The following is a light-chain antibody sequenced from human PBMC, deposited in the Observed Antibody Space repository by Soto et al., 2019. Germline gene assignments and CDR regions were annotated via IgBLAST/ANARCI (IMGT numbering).Light chain of an antibody. CDR1: SSDAGCYNY. Sequence: SVLTLPLSVSRSPEESVTISCTETSSDAGCYNYVSWYQQHPVKAPKLVIYDVIKRPSGVPDRFSGSQSGNSASLTISGQQAENEADYYCCSYAGSYTFNVFGTGTKV. J-gene: IGLJ1*01. CDR2: DVI. V-gene: IGLV2-11*01. CDR3: CSYAGSYTFNV.